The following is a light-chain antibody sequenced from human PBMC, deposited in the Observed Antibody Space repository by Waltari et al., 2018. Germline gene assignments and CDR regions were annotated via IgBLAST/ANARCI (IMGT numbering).Light chain of an antibody. CDR3: CSYGGASIRV. V-gene: IGLV2-23*01. Sequence: QSALTQPASVSGSPGQSITISCTGTTSDVGSYNLLSWYRQHPGEAPKLIIYEARKRPSGVSDRFSGSKSGNTASLTISGLQAEDEADYYCCSYGGASIRVFGGGTKLTVL. CDR1: TSDVGSYNL. CDR2: EAR. J-gene: IGLJ2*01.